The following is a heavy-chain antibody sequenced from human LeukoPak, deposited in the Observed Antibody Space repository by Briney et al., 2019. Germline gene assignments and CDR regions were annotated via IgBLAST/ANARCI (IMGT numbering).Heavy chain of an antibody. J-gene: IGHJ6*02. CDR2: IYYSGST. Sequence: PSETLSLTCTVSGGSISSSSYYWGWIRRPPGKGLEWIGSIYYSGSTYYNPSLKSRVTISVDTSKNQFSLKLSSVTAADTAVYYCARRRASDTAMYYYGMDVWGQGTTVTVSS. CDR3: ARRRASDTAMYYYGMDV. D-gene: IGHD5-18*01. V-gene: IGHV4-39*01. CDR1: GGSISSSSYY.